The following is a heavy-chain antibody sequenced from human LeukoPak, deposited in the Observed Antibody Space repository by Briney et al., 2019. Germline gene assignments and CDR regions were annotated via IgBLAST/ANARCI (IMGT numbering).Heavy chain of an antibody. D-gene: IGHD3-16*02. CDR3: ARARRYYDYVWGSYRYGYFDY. CDR1: GGSISSSSYY. Sequence: SETLSLTCTVSGGSISSSSYYWSWIRQPPGKGLEWIGYIYYSGSTYYNPSLKSRVTISVDTSKNQFSLKLSSVTAADTAVYYCARARRYYDYVWGSYRYGYFDYWGQGTLVTVSS. CDR2: IYYSGST. J-gene: IGHJ4*02. V-gene: IGHV4-30-4*07.